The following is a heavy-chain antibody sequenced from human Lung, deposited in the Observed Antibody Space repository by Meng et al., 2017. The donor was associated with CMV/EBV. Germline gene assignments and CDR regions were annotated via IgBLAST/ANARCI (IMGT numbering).Heavy chain of an antibody. V-gene: IGHV1-46*01. CDR1: GFALTKYY. CDR3: AKDSGVWSFDY. CDR2: ISPSGSST. D-gene: IGHD6-19*01. J-gene: IGHJ4*02. Sequence: ASVKVSCKASGFALTKYYMHWVRQAPGQGLEWMGSISPSGSSTHYAQKFQGRVTMTRDTSTSTVYMELSSLRSEDTAVYYCAKDSGVWSFDYWGQGTLVTVSS.